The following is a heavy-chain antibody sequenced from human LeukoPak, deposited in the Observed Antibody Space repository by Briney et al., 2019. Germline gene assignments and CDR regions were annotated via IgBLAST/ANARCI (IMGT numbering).Heavy chain of an antibody. CDR3: ARLPRAAVGIRWFDP. J-gene: IGHJ5*02. CDR1: GYSFTSYW. D-gene: IGHD6-13*01. CDR2: IYPDESQT. Sequence: GESLKISCKGSGYSFTSYWIGWVRQMPGKGLEWMGIIYPDESQTRYSPSFQGQVTITADKSISTAYLQWSSLKASDTAMYYCARLPRAAVGIRWFDPWGQGTLVTVSS. V-gene: IGHV5-51*01.